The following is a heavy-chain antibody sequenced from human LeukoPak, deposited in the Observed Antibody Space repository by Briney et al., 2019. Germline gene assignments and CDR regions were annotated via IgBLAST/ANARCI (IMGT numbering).Heavy chain of an antibody. CDR2: ISGSDPGT. CDR3: ARDSEQLGYYYYYMDV. J-gene: IGHJ6*03. Sequence: GGSLRLSCETSGFIFRTYAMSWVRQTPGKGLEWVAAISGSDPGTYHAPSVRGRFTISRDNSKNTLYLQMNSLRAEDTAVYYCARDSEQLGYYYYYMDVWGKGTTVTVSS. CDR1: GFIFRTYA. D-gene: IGHD6-13*01. V-gene: IGHV3-23*01.